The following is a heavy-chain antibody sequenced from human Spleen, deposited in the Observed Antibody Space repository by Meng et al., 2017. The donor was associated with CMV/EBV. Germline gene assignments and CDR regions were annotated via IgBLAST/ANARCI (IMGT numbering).Heavy chain of an antibody. V-gene: IGHV3-23*01. CDR3: AREQWEVPHGPLDS. CDR1: GFTFSSYA. Sequence: GESLKISCAASGFTFSSYAMSWVRQAPGKGLEWVLGISAGGGGTYDADSVKGRFTISRDNSTNTLYLQMNGLTIEDTAIYYCAREQWEVPHGPLDSWGRGTLVTVSS. D-gene: IGHD1-26*01. J-gene: IGHJ4*02. CDR2: ISAGGGGT.